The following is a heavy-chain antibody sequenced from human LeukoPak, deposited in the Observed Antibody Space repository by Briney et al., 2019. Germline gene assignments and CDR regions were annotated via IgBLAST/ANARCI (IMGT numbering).Heavy chain of an antibody. D-gene: IGHD2-2*01. V-gene: IGHV4-59*01. CDR1: GGSISSYY. CDR2: IYYSGST. J-gene: IGHJ3*02. CDR3: ARGEGYCSSTSCYADAFDI. Sequence: SETLSLTXTVSGGSISSYYWSWIRQPPGKGLEWIGYIYYSGSTNYNPSLKSRVTISVDTSKNHFSLKLSSVTAADTAVYYCARGEGYCSSTSCYADAFDIWGQGTMVTVSS.